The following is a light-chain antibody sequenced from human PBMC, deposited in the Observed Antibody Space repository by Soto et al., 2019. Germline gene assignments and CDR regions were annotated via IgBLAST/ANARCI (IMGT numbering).Light chain of an antibody. V-gene: IGLV1-44*01. CDR3: ASWDDSLNNVL. J-gene: IGLJ2*01. CDR1: DSNIGGNV. Sequence: QPVLTQPPSLSGTPGQRVTISCSGSDSNIGGNVVSWYQQLPGAAPKLLLFSNYQRPSGVPDRFSGSKSGTSAPLAISGLQSGDEGDYYCASWDDSLNNVLFGGGTELTVL. CDR2: SNY.